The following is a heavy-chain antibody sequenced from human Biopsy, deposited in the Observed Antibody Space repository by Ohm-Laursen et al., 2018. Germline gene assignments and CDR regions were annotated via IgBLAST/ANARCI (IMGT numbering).Heavy chain of an antibody. Sequence: SDTLSLTCAVYGGSFSGYYWSWIRQPPGKGLEWIGEINHSGSTNCNPSIKSRVTISVDTSKNQFSLKLSSVTAADTAVYYCARGRLRAVARFDYWGQGTLVTVSS. CDR1: GGSFSGYY. J-gene: IGHJ4*02. CDR2: INHSGST. CDR3: ARGRLRAVARFDY. V-gene: IGHV4-34*01. D-gene: IGHD6-19*01.